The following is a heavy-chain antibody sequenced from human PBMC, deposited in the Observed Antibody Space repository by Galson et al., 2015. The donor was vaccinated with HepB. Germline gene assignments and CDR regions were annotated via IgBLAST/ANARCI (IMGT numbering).Heavy chain of an antibody. J-gene: IGHJ4*02. V-gene: IGHV3-74*01. CDR3: ARVRYFDWLSNFFDY. D-gene: IGHD3-9*01. Sequence: SLRLSCAASGSIFSSYWMHWVRQAPGKGLVWVSRINSDGSSTSYADSVKGRFTISRDNAKNTLYLQMNSLRAEDTAVYYCARVRYFDWLSNFFDYWGQGTLVTVSS. CDR1: GSIFSSYW. CDR2: INSDGSST.